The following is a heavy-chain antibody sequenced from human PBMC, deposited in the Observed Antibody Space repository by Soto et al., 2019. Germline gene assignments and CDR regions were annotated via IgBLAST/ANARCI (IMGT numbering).Heavy chain of an antibody. V-gene: IGHV3-23*01. CDR3: AKDPTVSLRGSDY. D-gene: IGHD4-17*01. Sequence: GGSLRLSCAASGFSFSSYAMTWVRQAPGKGLEWVSTISYSGTMTYYADSVKGRFTISRDNSKNTLYLQMTRLRDEDTAVYYCAKDPTVSLRGSDYWGQGNLLTVAS. J-gene: IGHJ4*02. CDR2: ISYSGTMT. CDR1: GFSFSSYA.